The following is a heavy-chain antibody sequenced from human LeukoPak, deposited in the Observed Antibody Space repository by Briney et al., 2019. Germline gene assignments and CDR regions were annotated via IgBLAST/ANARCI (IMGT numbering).Heavy chain of an antibody. Sequence: SETLSLTCTVSGGSISSGSYYWSWIRQPAGKRLEWIGRIYTSGSTNYNPSLKSRVTISVDTSKNQFSLKLSSVTAADTAVYYCAREALAPAAAGTSYYLDAFDIWGQGTMVTVSS. D-gene: IGHD6-13*01. CDR1: GGSISSGSYY. CDR3: AREALAPAAAGTSYYLDAFDI. CDR2: IYTSGST. J-gene: IGHJ3*02. V-gene: IGHV4-61*02.